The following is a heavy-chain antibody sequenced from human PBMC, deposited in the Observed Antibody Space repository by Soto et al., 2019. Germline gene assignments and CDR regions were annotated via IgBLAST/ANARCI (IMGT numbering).Heavy chain of an antibody. D-gene: IGHD3-10*01. V-gene: IGHV2-5*02. CDR1: GFSLSTSGVG. Sequence: QITLKESGPTLVKPTQTLTLTCTFSGFSLSTSGVGVGWIRQPPGKALEWLALIYWDDDKRYSPSLKSRLTIPKDPSKNQLVLTMTDMDPVDTATYYCAHSKIDFNFAIWFGESGGWFDPWGQGTLVTVSS. CDR2: IYWDDDK. CDR3: AHSKIDFNFAIWFGESGGWFDP. J-gene: IGHJ5*02.